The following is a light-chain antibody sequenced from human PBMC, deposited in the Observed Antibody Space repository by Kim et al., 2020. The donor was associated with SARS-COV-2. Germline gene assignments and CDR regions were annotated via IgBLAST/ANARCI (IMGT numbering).Light chain of an antibody. Sequence: DIQMTQSPSSVSASVGDRVTITCRASQSISTYLNWYQQKPGKAPKVLMYGSFTLQTGVPSRFSGSGSGTDFTLTISSLQPEDSATYYCQQTYSSLYTFGQGTKLEI. V-gene: IGKV1-39*01. CDR3: QQTYSSLYT. J-gene: IGKJ2*01. CDR1: QSISTY. CDR2: GSF.